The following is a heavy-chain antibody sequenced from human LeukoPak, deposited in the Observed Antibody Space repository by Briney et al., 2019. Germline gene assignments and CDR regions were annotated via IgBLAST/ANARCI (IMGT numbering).Heavy chain of an antibody. D-gene: IGHD3/OR15-3a*01. CDR1: GFTFSNAW. CDR3: TAGTGRSCFDY. V-gene: IGHV3-15*01. CDR2: IKRKGGERTI. Sequence: SGGSLRLSCAASGFTFSNAWMSWVRQAPGRGLEWVGRIKRKGGERTIAYAAPMKGRLSISRKDSKTMLYLQMNSMDSEDTAVYYCTAGTGRSCFDYWGQGNLVTVSA. J-gene: IGHJ4*02.